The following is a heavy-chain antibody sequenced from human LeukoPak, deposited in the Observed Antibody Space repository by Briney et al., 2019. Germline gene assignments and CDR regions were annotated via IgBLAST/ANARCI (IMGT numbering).Heavy chain of an antibody. D-gene: IGHD3-10*01. CDR1: GFTFSSYS. CDR2: ISSSSNYI. J-gene: IGHJ5*02. Sequence: GGSLRLSCAASGFTFSSYSMNWVRQAPGKGLEWVSFISSSSNYIYYADSVKGRFTISRDNAKNSLYLQMNSLRAEDTAVYYCARPGSHRGGVRGGNWFDPWGQGTLVTVSS. V-gene: IGHV3-21*01. CDR3: ARPGSHRGGVRGGNWFDP.